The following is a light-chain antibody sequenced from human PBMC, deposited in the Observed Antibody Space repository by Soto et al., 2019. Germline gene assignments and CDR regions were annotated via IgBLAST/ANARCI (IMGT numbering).Light chain of an antibody. CDR1: SSDVGGYNF. Sequence: QSALTQPPSASGSPGQSVTISCTGTSSDVGGYNFVSWYQQHPGKALKLIIYEVSKRPSGVPDPFSGSKSGNTASLTVSGLQAEDEADYYCTSFAGSNNRFVFGTGTKLTVL. V-gene: IGLV2-8*01. CDR3: TSFAGSNNRFV. J-gene: IGLJ1*01. CDR2: EVS.